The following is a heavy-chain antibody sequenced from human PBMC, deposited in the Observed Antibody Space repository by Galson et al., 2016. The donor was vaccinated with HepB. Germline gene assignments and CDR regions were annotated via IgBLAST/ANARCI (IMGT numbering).Heavy chain of an antibody. Sequence: SLRLSCAASGFIVSSNDMRWVRQAPGKGLEWVSVLYSGGSTYYADSVKGRVTISRDNSKNTLYLQMNSLRAEDTAVYYCVRDQVDYYESSGDDFDYWGQGTLVTVSS. J-gene: IGHJ4*02. CDR3: VRDQVDYYESSGDDFDY. V-gene: IGHV3-53*01. D-gene: IGHD3-22*01. CDR1: GFIVSSND. CDR2: LYSGGST.